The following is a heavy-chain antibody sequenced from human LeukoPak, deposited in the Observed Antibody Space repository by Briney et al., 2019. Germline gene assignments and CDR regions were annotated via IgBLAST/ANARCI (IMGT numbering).Heavy chain of an antibody. CDR3: ARHAYCGGDCFGGAFEI. CDR1: GGSISTYY. Sequence: SETLSLTCTVSGGSISTYYWSWIRQPPGKGLEWIGYIYYRGNTNYNPSLQSRVSISVDTSKNQFSLKLTSVTAADTAVYYCARHAYCGGDCFGGAFEIWGQGTMVTVSS. CDR2: IYYRGNT. J-gene: IGHJ3*02. D-gene: IGHD2-21*02. V-gene: IGHV4-59*08.